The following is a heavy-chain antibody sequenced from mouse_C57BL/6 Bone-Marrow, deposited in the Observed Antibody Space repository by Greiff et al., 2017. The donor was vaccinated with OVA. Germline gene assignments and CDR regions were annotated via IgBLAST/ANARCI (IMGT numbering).Heavy chain of an antibody. D-gene: IGHD1-1*01. Sequence: VQLQQPGAELVKPGASVKLSCKASGYTFTSYWMQWVKQRPGQGLEWIGEIDPSDSYTNYNQKFKGKATLTVDTSSSTAYMQLSSLTSEYSAVYYCARVHYYGSSHYFDYWGQGTTLTVSS. CDR3: ARVHYYGSSHYFDY. CDR2: IDPSDSYT. J-gene: IGHJ2*01. V-gene: IGHV1-50*01. CDR1: GYTFTSYW.